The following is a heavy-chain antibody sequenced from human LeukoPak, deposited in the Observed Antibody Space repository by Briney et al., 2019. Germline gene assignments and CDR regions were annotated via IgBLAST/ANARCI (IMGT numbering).Heavy chain of an antibody. CDR3: AKVKPLSYGDYGPSYYYYYMDV. CDR2: ISASGDSP. V-gene: IGHV3-23*01. Sequence: GGSLRLSCAAFGFTFSNYAMNWVRQAPGKGLEWVSGISASGDSPYYADSVKGRFTISRDNSKNALYLQMNSLRAEDTAVYYCAKVKPLSYGDYGPSYYYYYMDVWGKGTTVTVSS. J-gene: IGHJ6*03. CDR1: GFTFSNYA. D-gene: IGHD4-17*01.